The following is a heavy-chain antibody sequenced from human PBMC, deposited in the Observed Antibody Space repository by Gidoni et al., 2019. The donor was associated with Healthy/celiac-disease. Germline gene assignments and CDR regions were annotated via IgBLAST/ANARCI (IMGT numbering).Heavy chain of an antibody. CDR1: GFTFSSYG. Sequence: QVQLVESGGGVVQPGRSLRLSCAASGFTFSSYGMHWVRQAPGKGLEWVAVISYDGSNKYYADSVKGRFTISRDNSKNTLYLQMNSLRAEDTAVYYCAKELPHVDTAMAPFDYWGQGTLVTVSS. CDR3: AKELPHVDTAMAPFDY. J-gene: IGHJ4*02. D-gene: IGHD5-18*01. CDR2: ISYDGSNK. V-gene: IGHV3-30*18.